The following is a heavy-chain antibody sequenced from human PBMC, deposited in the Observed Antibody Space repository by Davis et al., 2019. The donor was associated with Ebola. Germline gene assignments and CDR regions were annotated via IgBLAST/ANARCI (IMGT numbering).Heavy chain of an antibody. CDR3: ARRSNSPFDY. CDR2: INHSGST. CDR1: GGSFSGYY. V-gene: IGHV4-34*01. D-gene: IGHD6-6*01. Sequence: MPSETLSLTCAVYGGSFSGYYWSWIRQPPGKGLEWIGEINHSGSTNYNPSLKSRVTISVDTSKKQFSLKLSSVTAADTAVYYWARRSNSPFDYWGQGTLVTVSS. J-gene: IGHJ4*02.